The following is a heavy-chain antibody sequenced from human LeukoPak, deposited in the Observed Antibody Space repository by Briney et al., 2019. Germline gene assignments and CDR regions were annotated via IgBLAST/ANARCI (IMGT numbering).Heavy chain of an antibody. CDR2: INHSGST. CDR3: ARGRSRYYDSSGYQTASYNWFDP. CDR1: GGSFSGYY. V-gene: IGHV4-34*01. J-gene: IGHJ5*02. Sequence: SETLSLTCAVYGGSFSGYYWSWIRQPPGKGLEWIGEINHSGSTNYNPSLKSRVTISVDTSKNQFSLKLSSVTAADTAVYYCARGRSRYYDSSGYQTASYNWFDPWAQGTLVTVSS. D-gene: IGHD3-22*01.